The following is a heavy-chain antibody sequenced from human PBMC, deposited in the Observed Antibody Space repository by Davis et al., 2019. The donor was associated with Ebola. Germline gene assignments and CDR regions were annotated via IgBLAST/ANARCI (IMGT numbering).Heavy chain of an antibody. D-gene: IGHD1-26*01. CDR3: ANQWELVAYFDY. CDR1: GFTFSNYA. V-gene: IGHV3-23*01. Sequence: GESLKISCVASGFTFSNYAMSWVRQAPGKGLEWVSTITGSGGSTYYADSVKGRFTISRDNSKNTLFLQMSTLRVEDTAVYYCANQWELVAYFDYWGQGTPVTVSS. CDR2: ITGSGGST. J-gene: IGHJ4*02.